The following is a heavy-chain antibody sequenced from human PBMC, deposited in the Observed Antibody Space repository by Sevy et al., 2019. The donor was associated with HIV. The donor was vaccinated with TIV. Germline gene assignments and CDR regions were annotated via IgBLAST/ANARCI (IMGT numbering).Heavy chain of an antibody. J-gene: IGHJ5*02. Sequence: ASVKVSCKASGYSFTNYGIGWVRQAPGQRLEWMGWISGHNGYTNYAQNLQGRVTMTTDTSTSTAYMELRSLRSDDTAIYYSAKEGKNIRSWFDPWGQGTLVTVSS. CDR3: AKEGKNIRSWFDP. D-gene: IGHD3-3*02. V-gene: IGHV1-18*01. CDR1: GYSFTNYG. CDR2: ISGHNGYT.